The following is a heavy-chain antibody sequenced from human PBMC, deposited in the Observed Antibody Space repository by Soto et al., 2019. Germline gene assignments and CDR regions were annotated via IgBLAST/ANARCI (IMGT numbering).Heavy chain of an antibody. Sequence: PGGSLRLSCAASGFTFSSYDMRWVRQAPGKGLEWVSTISGGGTTYYAESLKGRFTISRDNSKNLLYLQLNSLRAEDTAIYYCAKTASGWPYYFDNWGQGTLVTVSS. D-gene: IGHD6-19*01. J-gene: IGHJ4*02. CDR1: GFTFSSYD. CDR3: AKTASGWPYYFDN. V-gene: IGHV3-23*01. CDR2: ISGGGTT.